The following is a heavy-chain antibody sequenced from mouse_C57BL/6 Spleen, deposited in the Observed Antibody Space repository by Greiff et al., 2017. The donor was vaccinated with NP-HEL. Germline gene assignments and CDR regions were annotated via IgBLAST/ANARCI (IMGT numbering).Heavy chain of an antibody. CDR2: FYPCSGSI. CDR3: ARHEDEGYGTWFAY. D-gene: IGHD2-3*01. Sequence: LVESGAELVPPFSSSPLSFPSSFSPFPPSPIHFFPPISLHGLDWIGCFYPCSGSIKYNQNFKDKATLTSDQSSSTVYMELSRLTSEDSAVYFCARHEDEGYGTWFAYWGQGTLVTVSA. CDR1: FSPFPPSP. V-gene: IGHV1-62-2*01. J-gene: IGHJ3*01.